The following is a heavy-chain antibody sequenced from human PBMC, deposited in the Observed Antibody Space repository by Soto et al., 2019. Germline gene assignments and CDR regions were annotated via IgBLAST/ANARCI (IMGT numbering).Heavy chain of an antibody. CDR1: GFSLRNSGVG. D-gene: IGHD5-18*01. CDR3: AHKLDTVDWFGP. J-gene: IGHJ5*02. V-gene: IGHV2-5*01. CDR2: IYWNDDK. Sequence: SGPTLVNPTQTLTLTCTFSGFSLRNSGVGVGWIRQPPGKALERVSLIYWNDDKRYTPSLKSRLTITKDTSKNQVVLTMTNVDSVDTATYYCAHKLDTVDWFGPWGQGTLVTVSS.